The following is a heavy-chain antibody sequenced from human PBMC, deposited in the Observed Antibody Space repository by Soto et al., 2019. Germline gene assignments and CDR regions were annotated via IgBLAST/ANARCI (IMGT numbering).Heavy chain of an antibody. CDR3: ARGPTMVRGVMDYYYGMDV. CDR1: GGTFSSYA. D-gene: IGHD3-10*01. CDR2: IIPIFGTA. Sequence: QVQLVQSGAEVKKPGSSVKVSCKASGGTFSSYAISWVRQAPGQGVEWMGGIIPIFGTANYAQKFQGRVTITADESTSTAYMELSSLRSEDTAVYYCARGPTMVRGVMDYYYGMDVWGQGTTVTVSS. J-gene: IGHJ6*02. V-gene: IGHV1-69*01.